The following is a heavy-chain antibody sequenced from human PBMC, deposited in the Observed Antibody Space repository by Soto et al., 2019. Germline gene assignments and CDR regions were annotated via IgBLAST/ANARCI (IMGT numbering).Heavy chain of an antibody. V-gene: IGHV1-69*10. D-gene: IGHD2-2*01. Sequence: ASVKVSCKASGGTFSSYAISWVRQAPGQGLEWMGGIIPILGIANYAQKFQGRVTITADKSTSTAYMELSSLRSEDTAVYYCARVDIVVVPAAIGENYFDYWGQGTLVTVSS. CDR2: IIPILGIA. CDR1: GGTFSSYA. J-gene: IGHJ4*02. CDR3: ARVDIVVVPAAIGENYFDY.